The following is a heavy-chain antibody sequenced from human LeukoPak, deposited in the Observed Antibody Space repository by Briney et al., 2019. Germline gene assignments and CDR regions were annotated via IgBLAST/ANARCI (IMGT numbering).Heavy chain of an antibody. CDR3: ARSSGSYSQYYFDY. CDR2: ISAYNGNT. D-gene: IGHD1-26*01. CDR1: GYTFTSYG. Sequence: VASVKVSCKASGYTFTSYGISWVRQAPGQGLEWMGWISAYNGNTNYAQKLQGRVTITADESTSTAYMELSSLRSEDTAVYYCARSSGSYSQYYFDYWGQGTLVTVSS. J-gene: IGHJ4*02. V-gene: IGHV1-18*01.